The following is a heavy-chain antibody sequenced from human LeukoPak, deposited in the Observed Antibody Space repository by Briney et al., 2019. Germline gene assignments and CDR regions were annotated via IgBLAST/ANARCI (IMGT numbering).Heavy chain of an antibody. CDR1: GFTYDDYG. D-gene: IGHD3-22*01. CDR3: ARATYYYDSSGYYPFDY. J-gene: IGHJ4*02. V-gene: IGHV3-20*04. Sequence: GGSLRLSCAASGFTYDDYGMSWVRQAPGKGLEWVSGINWNGGSTGYADSVKGRFTISRDNAKNSLYLQMNSLRAEDTALYYCARATYYYDSSGYYPFDYWGQGTLVTVSS. CDR2: INWNGGST.